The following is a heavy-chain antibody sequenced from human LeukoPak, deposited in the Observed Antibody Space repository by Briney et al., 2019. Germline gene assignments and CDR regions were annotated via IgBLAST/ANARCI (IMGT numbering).Heavy chain of an antibody. J-gene: IGHJ6*02. CDR3: AREPVVVPAAKGGYYYYGMDV. CDR1: GFTFSSYE. V-gene: IGHV3-48*03. CDR2: ISSSGSTI. Sequence: PGGSLRLSCAASGFTFSSYEMNWVRQAPGKGLEWVSYISSSGSTIYYADSVKGRFTISRDNAENSLYLQMNSLRAEDTAVYYCAREPVVVPAAKGGYYYYGMDVWGQGTTVTVSS. D-gene: IGHD2-2*01.